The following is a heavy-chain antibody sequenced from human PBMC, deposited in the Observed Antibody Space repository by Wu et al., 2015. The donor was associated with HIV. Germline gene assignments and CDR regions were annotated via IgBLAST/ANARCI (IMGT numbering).Heavy chain of an antibody. J-gene: IGHJ6*03. CDR1: GYTFTGYY. D-gene: IGHD2-2*02. CDR2: INPNSGGT. Sequence: QVQLVQSGAEVKKPGASVKVSCKASGYTFTGYYMHWVRQAPGQGLEWMGWINPNSGGTNYAQKFQGRVTMTRDTSISTAYMELSRLRSDDTAVYCCARGGVVVPAAIGNYYYYYYMDVVGQRDHGHRLL. CDR3: ARGGVVVPAAIGNYYYYYYMDV. V-gene: IGHV1-2*02.